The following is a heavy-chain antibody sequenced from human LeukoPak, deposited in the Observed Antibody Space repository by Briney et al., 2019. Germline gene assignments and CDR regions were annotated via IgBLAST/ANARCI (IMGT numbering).Heavy chain of an antibody. J-gene: IGHJ6*03. CDR3: AKELAAKTVVYYYYMDV. V-gene: IGHV3-30*18. Sequence: GGSLRLSCAASGFTFSSYGMHWVRQAPGKGLEWVAVISYDGSNKYYADSVKGRFTISRDNSKNTLYLQMNSLRAEDTAVYYCAKELAAKTVVYYYYMDVWGKGTTVTVSS. CDR1: GFTFSSYG. D-gene: IGHD6-25*01. CDR2: ISYDGSNK.